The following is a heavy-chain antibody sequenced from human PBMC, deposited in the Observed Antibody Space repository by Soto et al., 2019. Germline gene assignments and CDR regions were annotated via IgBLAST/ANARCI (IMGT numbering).Heavy chain of an antibody. J-gene: IGHJ6*02. CDR2: MNPNSGKT. CDR3: ARMGRVDRSTNYYSYGMDV. CDR1: GYTFTSYD. D-gene: IGHD3-10*01. Sequence: QVQLVQSGAEVKKPGASVKVSCKAPGYTFTSYDINWVRQATGQGLEGLGWMNPNSGKTGYAQEFLGRVTMTRNPAISTAYVELSRLRSEDTAVYYCARMGRVDRSTNYYSYGMDVRGQGTTVTVFS. V-gene: IGHV1-8*01.